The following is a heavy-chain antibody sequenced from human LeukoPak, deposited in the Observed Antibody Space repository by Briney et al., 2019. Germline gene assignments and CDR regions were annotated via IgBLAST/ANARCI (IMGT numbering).Heavy chain of an antibody. J-gene: IGHJ4*02. CDR1: GFTFSSYG. CDR3: AKGAYDYIEVAYFDY. V-gene: IGHV3-30*18. Sequence: PGRSLRLSCAASGFTFSSYGMHWVRQAPGKGLEWVAVISYDGSNKYYADSVKGRFTISRDNSKNTLYLQVSSLTAEDTAVYYCAKGAYDYIEVAYFDYWGQGTLVTVSS. CDR2: ISYDGSNK. D-gene: IGHD5-12*01.